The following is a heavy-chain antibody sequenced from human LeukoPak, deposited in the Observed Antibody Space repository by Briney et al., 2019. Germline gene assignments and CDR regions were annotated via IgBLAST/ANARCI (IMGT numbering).Heavy chain of an antibody. CDR1: GYTFTSYY. D-gene: IGHD2-2*01. CDR2: INPSGGST. CDR3: ARDLDIVVVPAPPTGFDY. J-gene: IGHJ4*02. V-gene: IGHV1-46*01. Sequence: ASVKVSCKASGYTFTSYYMHWVRQAPGQGLEWMGIINPSGGSTSYAQKFQGRVTMTRDTSTSTVYMELSSLRSEDTAVYYCARDLDIVVVPAPPTGFDYWGQGTLVTVSS.